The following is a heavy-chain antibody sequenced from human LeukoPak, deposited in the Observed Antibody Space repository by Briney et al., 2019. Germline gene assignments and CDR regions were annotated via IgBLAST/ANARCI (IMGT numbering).Heavy chain of an antibody. J-gene: IGHJ4*02. CDR1: GGSISSSSYY. D-gene: IGHD2-15*01. Sequence: SETLSLTCTVSGGSISSSSYYWGWVRQPPGKGLEWIGSIYYSGSTYYNPSLKSRVTISVDTPKNQFSLKLSSVTAADTAVYYCARVVAATFDYWGQGTLVTVSS. CDR2: IYYSGST. V-gene: IGHV4-39*01. CDR3: ARVVAATFDY.